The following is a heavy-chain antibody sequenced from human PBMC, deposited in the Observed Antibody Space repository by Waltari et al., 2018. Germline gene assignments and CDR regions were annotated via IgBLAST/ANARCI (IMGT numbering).Heavy chain of an antibody. D-gene: IGHD4-17*01. CDR1: GMALRSYG. J-gene: IGHJ4*02. CDR3: VTGLTTVTAKDYFDH. V-gene: IGHV3-7*01. CDR2: IKQDGSEK. Sequence: EVQLVESGGGSVQQGGSLRLSCAASGMALRSYGMNWVRQAPGKGLEWVANIKQDGSEKNYVDSVEGRFSISRDNAQNSLYLQMNSLRAEDTAIYYCVTGLTTVTAKDYFDHWGQGALVTVSS.